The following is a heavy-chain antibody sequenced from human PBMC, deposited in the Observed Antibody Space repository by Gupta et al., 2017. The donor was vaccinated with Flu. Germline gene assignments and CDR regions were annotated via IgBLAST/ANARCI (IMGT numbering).Heavy chain of an antibody. CDR2: ISSRSSYI. J-gene: IGHJ4*02. D-gene: IGHD6-13*01. Sequence: EVQLVESGGGLVKPGGSLRLLCAASGFTFSSLWMNWVRQAPGKGLECVSSISSRSSYIYYADSVKGRFTISRDNAKNSLYLQMNSLRAEDTAVYYCAKGSSWPAALLDYWGQGTLVTVSS. V-gene: IGHV3-21*01. CDR1: GFTFSSLW. CDR3: AKGSSWPAALLDY.